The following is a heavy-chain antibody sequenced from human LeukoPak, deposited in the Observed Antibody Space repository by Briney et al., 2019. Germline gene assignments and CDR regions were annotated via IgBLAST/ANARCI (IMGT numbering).Heavy chain of an antibody. J-gene: IGHJ3*02. CDR3: ARRLRGYYYGSGSYIEAAFDI. D-gene: IGHD3-10*01. CDR1: GDSISNDNW. V-gene: IGHV4-4*02. Sequence: PSETLSLTCGVSGDSISNDNWWSWVRQPPGKGLEWIGEIHHSGKTNYNPSLKSRVTISVDTSKNQFSLKLSSVTAADTAVYYCARRLRGYYYGSGSYIEAAFDIWGQGTMVTVSS. CDR2: IHHSGKT.